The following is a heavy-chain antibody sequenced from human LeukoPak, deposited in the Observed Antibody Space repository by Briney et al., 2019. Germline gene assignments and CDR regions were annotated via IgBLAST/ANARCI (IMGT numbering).Heavy chain of an antibody. CDR3: ARAGGTYYGIAFDI. V-gene: IGHV4-59*01. CDR1: GVSISSYY. CDR2: IYNSGST. J-gene: IGHJ3*02. D-gene: IGHD1-26*01. Sequence: SETLSLTCTVSGVSISSYYWNWIRQPPGKGLEWIGYIYNSGSTNNNPSLKSRVTISVDTSKKQFSLKLSSVTAADTAVYYCARAGGTYYGIAFDIWGQGTMVTVSS.